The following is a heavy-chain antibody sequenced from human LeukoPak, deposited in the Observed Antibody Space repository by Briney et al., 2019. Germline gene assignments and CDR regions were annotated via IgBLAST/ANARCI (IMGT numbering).Heavy chain of an antibody. CDR3: ARGAAGNGYYYYYMDV. J-gene: IGHJ6*03. Sequence: TSETLSLTCTVSDGSISSNNYYWGWIRQPPGKGLEWIGSIYYSGNTYYNPPLKSRVTISVDTSKNQFSLKLSSVTAADTAMYYCARGAAGNGYYYYYMDVWGKGTTVTVSS. D-gene: IGHD6-13*01. CDR1: DGSISSNNYY. V-gene: IGHV4-39*01. CDR2: IYYSGNT.